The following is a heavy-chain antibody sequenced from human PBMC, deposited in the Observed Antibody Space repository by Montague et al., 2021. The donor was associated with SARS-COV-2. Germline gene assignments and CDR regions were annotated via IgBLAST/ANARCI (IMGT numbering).Heavy chain of an antibody. D-gene: IGHD3-16*02. J-gene: IGHJ5*02. V-gene: IGHV4-59*01. CDR3: ARTSLASASCRFDP. CDR1: GGSTNNFY. Sequence: SETLSLTCTVSGGSTNNFYWSWIRQPPGKGLEWIGYIYYSWGADYNPSLKSRVTISIDTSKNQFSLNLTSVTAADTGVYYCARTSLASASCRFDPWGQGTLVTVSS. CDR2: IYYSWGA.